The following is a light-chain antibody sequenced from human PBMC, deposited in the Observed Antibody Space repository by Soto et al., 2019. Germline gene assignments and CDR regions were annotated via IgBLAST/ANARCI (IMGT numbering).Light chain of an antibody. Sequence: QSALTQPASVSGSPGQSITISCTGTSSDVGGYNYVSWYQQYPGKAPKVMIHEVSNRPSGVSYRFSGSKSGNTASLTISGLQAEDEADYYCTSYTSSSTVLFGGGTKLTVL. V-gene: IGLV2-14*01. CDR1: SSDVGGYNY. CDR3: TSYTSSSTVL. CDR2: EVS. J-gene: IGLJ2*01.